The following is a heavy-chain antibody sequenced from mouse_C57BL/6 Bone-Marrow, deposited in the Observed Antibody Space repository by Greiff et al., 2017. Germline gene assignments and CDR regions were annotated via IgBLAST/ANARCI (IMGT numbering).Heavy chain of an antibody. V-gene: IGHV14-4*01. CDR2: IDPENGDT. CDR1: GFNIKDYY. Sequence: VQLQQSGAELVRPGASVKLSCTASGFNIKDYYMHWVKQRPEQGLEWIGWIDPENGDTEHASKFQGKATITADTSSNTAYLQLSSLTSENTTVYYCTTYGLYDYWGQGTTLTVSS. J-gene: IGHJ2*01. CDR3: TTYGLYDY. D-gene: IGHD1-1*02.